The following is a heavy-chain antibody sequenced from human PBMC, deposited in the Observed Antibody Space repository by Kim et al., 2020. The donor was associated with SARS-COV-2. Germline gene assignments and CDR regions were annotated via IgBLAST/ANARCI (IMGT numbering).Heavy chain of an antibody. Sequence: GRVTMTRDTSTSTVYMELSSLRSEDTAVYYCARDRITLSGRYFDWFLFDYWGQGTLVTVSS. J-gene: IGHJ4*02. V-gene: IGHV1-46*01. CDR3: ARDRITLSGRYFDWFLFDY. D-gene: IGHD3-9*01.